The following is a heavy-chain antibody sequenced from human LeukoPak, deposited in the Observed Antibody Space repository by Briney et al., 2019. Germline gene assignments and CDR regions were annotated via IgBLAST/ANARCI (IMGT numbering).Heavy chain of an antibody. CDR2: MNPNSGNT. J-gene: IGHJ3*02. CDR3: ARERRATLDAFDI. D-gene: IGHD1-26*01. Sequence: ASVTVSCTASGYTFTSYDINWVRQATGQGLEWMGWMNPNSGNTGYAQKFQGRVTMTRNTSISTAYMELSSLRSEDTAVYYCARERRATLDAFDIWGQGTMVTVSS. V-gene: IGHV1-8*01. CDR1: GYTFTSYD.